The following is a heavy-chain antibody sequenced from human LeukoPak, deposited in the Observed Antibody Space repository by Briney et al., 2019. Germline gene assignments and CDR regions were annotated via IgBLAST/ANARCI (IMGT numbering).Heavy chain of an antibody. CDR3: AREKSGSSSWYNYYGMDV. J-gene: IGHJ6*02. V-gene: IGHV3-48*04. CDR1: GFTFSSYS. D-gene: IGHD6-13*01. Sequence: GGSLRLSCAASGFTFSSYSMNWVRQAPGKGLEWVSYISSSSSTIYYADSVKGRFTISRDNAKNSLYLQMNSLRAEDTAVYYCAREKSGSSSWYNYYGMDVWGQGTTVTVSS. CDR2: ISSSSSTI.